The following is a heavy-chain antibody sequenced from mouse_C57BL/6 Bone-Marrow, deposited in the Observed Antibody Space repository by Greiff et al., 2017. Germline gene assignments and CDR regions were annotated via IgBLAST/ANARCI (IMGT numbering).Heavy chain of an antibody. J-gene: IGHJ4*01. CDR2: IIGGGGNT. D-gene: IGHD1-1*01. CDR3: ARNGKSSPYAMDY. CDR1: GFFFSSFT. Sequence: EVKLMESGGGLVKPGGSLKLPFPAPGFFFSSFTLSWVPQTPGKGLGWVATIIGGGGNTYYPDSVKGRFTISRNNAKNTLYLQMSSLRSEDTALYYCARNGKSSPYAMDYWGQGTSVTVSS. V-gene: IGHV5-9*01.